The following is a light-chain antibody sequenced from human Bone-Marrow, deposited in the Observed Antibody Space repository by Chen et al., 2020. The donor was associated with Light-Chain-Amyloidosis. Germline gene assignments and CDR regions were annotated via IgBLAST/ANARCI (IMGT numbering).Light chain of an antibody. CDR3: ALWDDGLRGV. Sequence: QSVLTQPPSASGTPGQSVTISCSGSSSNIGSNHVYWYQQLPGTAPKLLIYSNNQRPSGVADRFYGSKSGTSASLAISGHRSEDEADYYCALWDDGLRGVFGGGTKLTVL. CDR1: SSNIGSNH. CDR2: SNN. J-gene: IGLJ3*02. V-gene: IGLV1-47*02.